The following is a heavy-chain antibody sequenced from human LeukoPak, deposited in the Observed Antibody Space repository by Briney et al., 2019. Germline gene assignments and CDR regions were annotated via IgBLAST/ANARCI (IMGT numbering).Heavy chain of an antibody. CDR1: GFTFSSYW. Sequence: GGSLRLSCAASGFTFSSYWMSWVRQAPGKGREWVANIKQDGSEKYYVDSVKGRFTISRDNAKNSLYLQMNSLRAEDTAVHYCARDYYYGSGRLGYMDVWGKGTTVTVSS. CDR3: ARDYYYGSGRLGYMDV. V-gene: IGHV3-7*01. CDR2: IKQDGSEK. D-gene: IGHD3-10*01. J-gene: IGHJ6*03.